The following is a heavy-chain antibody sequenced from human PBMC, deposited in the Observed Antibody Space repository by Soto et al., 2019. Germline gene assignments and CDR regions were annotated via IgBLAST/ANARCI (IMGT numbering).Heavy chain of an antibody. Sequence: QLQLQESGSGLVKPSQTLSLTCAVSGGSISSGGYSWSWIRQPPGKGLEWIGYIYHSGSTYYNPSLKSRVTISVDRSKNQFSLKLSSVTAADTAVYYCARCVSRFWSGYYAPGNWFDPWGQGTLVTVSS. V-gene: IGHV4-30-2*01. J-gene: IGHJ5*02. CDR3: ARCVSRFWSGYYAPGNWFDP. CDR2: IYHSGST. CDR1: GGSISSGGYS. D-gene: IGHD3-3*01.